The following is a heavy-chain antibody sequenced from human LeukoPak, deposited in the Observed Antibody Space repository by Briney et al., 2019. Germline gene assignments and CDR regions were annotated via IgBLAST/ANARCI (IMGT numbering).Heavy chain of an antibody. Sequence: GGSLRLSCAASGFTFVNYAMSWVRQAPGKELEWVSAVVGAGTTTFYADSVKGRFTISRDNSKNTVYLQINSLRAGDTAVYYCAKARLSTGWAYNDYWGQGTLVTVSS. D-gene: IGHD6-19*01. CDR1: GFTFVNYA. CDR2: VVGAGTTT. V-gene: IGHV3-23*01. J-gene: IGHJ4*02. CDR3: AKARLSTGWAYNDY.